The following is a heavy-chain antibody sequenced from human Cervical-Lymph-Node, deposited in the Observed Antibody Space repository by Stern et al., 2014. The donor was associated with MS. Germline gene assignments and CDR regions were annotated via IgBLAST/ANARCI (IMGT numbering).Heavy chain of an antibody. CDR2: ISASGGST. J-gene: IGHJ4*02. CDR3: ARDIPSVPAAPLLDY. V-gene: IGHV3-23*04. Sequence: EVQLVESGGGLVQPGGSLRLSCAASGFTFSTYAMSWVRQAPGKGLEWVSAISASGGSTYYADSVKGRFTISRDNSKNTLYLQMNSLRAEDTAVYYCARDIPSVPAAPLLDYWGQGTLVTVSS. D-gene: IGHD2-2*01. CDR1: GFTFSTYA.